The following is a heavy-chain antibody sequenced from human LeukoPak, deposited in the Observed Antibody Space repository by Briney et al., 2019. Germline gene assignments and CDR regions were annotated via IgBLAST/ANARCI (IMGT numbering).Heavy chain of an antibody. CDR3: ARVLYYDSSGYYGIDAFDI. D-gene: IGHD3-22*01. J-gene: IGHJ3*02. CDR1: GGSIRSYY. Sequence: SETLSLTCTVSGGSIRSYYWSWIRQPPGKGLEWIGSIYYSGSTYYNPSLKSRVTISVDTSKNQFSLKLSSVTAADTAVYYCARVLYYDSSGYYGIDAFDIWGQGTMVTVSS. V-gene: IGHV4-59*12. CDR2: IYYSGST.